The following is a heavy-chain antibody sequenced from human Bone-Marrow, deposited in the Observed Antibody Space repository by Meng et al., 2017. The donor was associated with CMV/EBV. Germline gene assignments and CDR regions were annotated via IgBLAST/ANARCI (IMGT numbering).Heavy chain of an antibody. J-gene: IGHJ4*02. D-gene: IGHD3-16*01. CDR3: ARDPATGPRGDHFDY. CDR2: MNSGGSA. V-gene: IGHV4-59*01. Sequence: SETLSLTCAVYGGSFSGYYWTWIRQPPGKGLEWIGFMNSGGSANYNPSLRSRVTISVDMSKNQFSLRLSSVTAADTAVYFCARDPATGPRGDHFDYWGQGTRVTVSS. CDR1: GGSFSGYY.